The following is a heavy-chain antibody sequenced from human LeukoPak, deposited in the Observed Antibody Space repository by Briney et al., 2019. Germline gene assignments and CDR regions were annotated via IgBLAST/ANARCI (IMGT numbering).Heavy chain of an antibody. D-gene: IGHD6-13*01. CDR3: ARDGEVLSSSWFWFDP. V-gene: IGHV4-4*02. J-gene: IGHJ5*02. Sequence: SGTLSLTCAVSGGSISSTYWWTWVRQPPGKGLEWIGEIYHSGSTNYNPSLKSRVTISLDKSKNQFSLNLSSVTAADTAVYYCARDGEVLSSSWFWFDPWGQGTQVIVSS. CDR1: GGSISSTYW. CDR2: IYHSGST.